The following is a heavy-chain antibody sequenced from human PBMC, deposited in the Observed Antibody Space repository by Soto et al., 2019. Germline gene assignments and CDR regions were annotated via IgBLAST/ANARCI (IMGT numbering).Heavy chain of an antibody. V-gene: IGHV1-18*01. Sequence: QVQLVQSGAEVKKPGASVKVSCKASGYTFTSYGISWVRQAPGQGLAWMGWISAYNGNTNYAQKLQGRVTMTTDTSTSTAYMELRSLRSDDTAVYYCARDRYYYGSGSYGFDYWGQGTLVTVSS. J-gene: IGHJ4*02. D-gene: IGHD3-10*01. CDR3: ARDRYYYGSGSYGFDY. CDR1: GYTFTSYG. CDR2: ISAYNGNT.